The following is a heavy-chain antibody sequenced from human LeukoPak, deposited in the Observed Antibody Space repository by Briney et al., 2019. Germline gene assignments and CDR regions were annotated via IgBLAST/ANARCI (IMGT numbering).Heavy chain of an antibody. J-gene: IGHJ6*03. CDR3: ARDATVRGPYGGHHFYSYMDV. V-gene: IGHV4-61*02. D-gene: IGHD3-10*01. CDR1: GGSISSGSYY. CDR2: IYTSGST. Sequence: PSETLSLTCTVSGGSISSGSYYWSWIRQPAGKGLEWIGRIYTSGSTNYNPSLKSRVTISVDTSKNQFSLKLSSVTAADTAVYYCARDATVRGPYGGHHFYSYMDVWGKGTTVTISS.